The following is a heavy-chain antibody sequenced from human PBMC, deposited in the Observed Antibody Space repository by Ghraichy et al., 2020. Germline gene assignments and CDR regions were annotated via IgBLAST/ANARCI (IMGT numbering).Heavy chain of an antibody. CDR3: ARGDYYDSSGYYSFKYYFDY. CDR2: INHSGST. J-gene: IGHJ4*02. V-gene: IGHV4-34*01. Sequence: SETLSLTCAVYGGSFSGYYWSWIRQPPGKGLEWIGEINHSGSTNYNPSLKSRVTISVDTSKNQFSLKLSSVTAADTAVYYCARGDYYDSSGYYSFKYYFDYWGQGTLVTVSS. CDR1: GGSFSGYY. D-gene: IGHD3-22*01.